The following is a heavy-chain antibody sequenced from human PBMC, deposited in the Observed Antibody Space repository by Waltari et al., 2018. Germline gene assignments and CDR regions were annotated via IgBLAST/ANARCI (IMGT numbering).Heavy chain of an antibody. CDR3: ARVPDY. CDR2: IYYSGST. Sequence: QLQLQESDPGLVQPSETLSLTCPFSGGSTTSRSYYWGWIRQPPGKGLEWIGSIYYSGSTYYNPSLKSRVTISVDTSKNQFALKLSSVTAADTAVYYCARVPDYWGQGTLVTVSS. CDR1: GGSTTSRSYY. V-gene: IGHV4-39*07. J-gene: IGHJ4*02.